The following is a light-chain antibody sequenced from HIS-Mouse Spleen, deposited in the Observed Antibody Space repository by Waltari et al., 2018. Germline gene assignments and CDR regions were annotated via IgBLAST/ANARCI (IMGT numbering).Light chain of an antibody. Sequence: DIVMTQSPDSLAVSLGERATINCKSSQSVLYNSNNKNYLAWYQQKPGQPPKLLIYWASTRESGVPDRFSGSGSGTDVTLTSSSLQAEDVAVYYCQQYYSTPYTFGQGTKLEIK. CDR2: WAS. CDR1: QSVLYNSNNKNY. V-gene: IGKV4-1*01. CDR3: QQYYSTPYT. J-gene: IGKJ2*01.